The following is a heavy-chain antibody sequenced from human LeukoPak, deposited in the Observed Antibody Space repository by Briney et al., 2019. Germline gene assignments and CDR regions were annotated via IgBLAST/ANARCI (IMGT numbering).Heavy chain of an antibody. V-gene: IGHV3-23*01. J-gene: IGHJ4*02. CDR1: GFTFSSYA. D-gene: IGHD3-22*01. Sequence: XGSLRLSCAASGFTFSSYAMSWVRQAPGKGLEWVSAISGSGGSTYYADSVKGRFTISRDNSKNTLYLQLNTLRAEDTAVYYCAKDRENYYDSSGPIGSRYFDYWGQGTLVTVSS. CDR2: ISGSGGST. CDR3: AKDRENYYDSSGPIGSRYFDY.